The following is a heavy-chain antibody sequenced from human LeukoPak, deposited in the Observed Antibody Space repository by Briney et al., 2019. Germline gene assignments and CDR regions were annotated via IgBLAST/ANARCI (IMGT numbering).Heavy chain of an antibody. V-gene: IGHV4-34*01. CDR1: GGSFSGYY. Sequence: SETLSLTCAVYGGSFSGYYWSWIRQPPGKGLEWIGEINHSGSTNYNPSLKSRVTISVDTSKNQFSLKLSSVTAADTAVYYCARAPKSTDIVVVPAAHYYYYGMDVWGQGTTVTVSS. CDR2: INHSGST. CDR3: ARAPKSTDIVVVPAAHYYYYGMDV. J-gene: IGHJ6*02. D-gene: IGHD2-2*01.